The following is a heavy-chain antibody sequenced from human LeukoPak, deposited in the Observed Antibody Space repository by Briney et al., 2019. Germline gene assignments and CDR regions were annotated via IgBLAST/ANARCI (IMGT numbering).Heavy chain of an antibody. CDR1: GFTFDDYG. D-gene: IGHD5-18*01. Sequence: GGSLRLSCAASGFTFDDYGMSWVRQAQGKGLEWVSGINWNGGSTGYADSVKGRFTISRDNAKNSLYLQMNSLRAEDTALYYCARTPILYSYGYNYFDYWGQGTLVTVSS. V-gene: IGHV3-20*04. J-gene: IGHJ4*02. CDR3: ARTPILYSYGYNYFDY. CDR2: INWNGGST.